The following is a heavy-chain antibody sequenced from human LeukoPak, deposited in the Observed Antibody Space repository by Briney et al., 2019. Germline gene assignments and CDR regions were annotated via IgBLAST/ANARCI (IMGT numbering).Heavy chain of an antibody. CDR1: GGSISSYY. CDR2: IYTSGST. J-gene: IGHJ4*02. D-gene: IGHD2-2*01. Sequence: LETLSLTCTVSGGSISSYYWSWIRQPAGKGQEWIGRIYTSGSTNYNPSLKSQVTMSVDTSKNQFSLKLSSVTAADTAVYYCASSCSSTSCPFDYWGQGTLVTVSS. CDR3: ASSCSSTSCPFDY. V-gene: IGHV4-4*07.